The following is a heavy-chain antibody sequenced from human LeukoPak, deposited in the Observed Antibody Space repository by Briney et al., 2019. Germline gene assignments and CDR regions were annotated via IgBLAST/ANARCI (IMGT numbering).Heavy chain of an antibody. J-gene: IGHJ3*02. D-gene: IGHD2-2*01. CDR2: ISAYNGNT. V-gene: IGHV1-18*01. CDR3: ARGRYCSSTSCYHDAFDI. CDR1: GYTFTSYG. Sequence: ASVKVSCKASGYTFTSYGISGVRQAPGQGLEGMGWISAYNGNTNYAQKLQGRVTMTTDTSTSTAYMELRSLRADDTAVYYCARGRYCSSTSCYHDAFDIWGQGTMVTVSS.